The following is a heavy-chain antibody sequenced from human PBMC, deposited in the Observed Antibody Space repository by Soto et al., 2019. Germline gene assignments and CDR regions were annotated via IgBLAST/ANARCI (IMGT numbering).Heavy chain of an antibody. Sequence: SQTLSLTCVISGDSVSSNSAAWNWIRQSPSRGLEWLGRTYYRSKWYNDYAVSVKSRITINPDTSKNQFSLQLNSVTPEDTAVYYCAREEAAAGTSVDWFDPWGQGTLVTV. CDR2: TYYRSKWYN. CDR1: GDSVSSNSAA. D-gene: IGHD6-13*01. V-gene: IGHV6-1*01. J-gene: IGHJ5*02. CDR3: AREEAAAGTSVDWFDP.